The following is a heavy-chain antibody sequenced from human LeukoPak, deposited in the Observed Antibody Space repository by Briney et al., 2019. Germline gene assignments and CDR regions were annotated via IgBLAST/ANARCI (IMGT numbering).Heavy chain of an antibody. V-gene: IGHV4-30-4*08. Sequence: PSQTLSLTCTVSGGSISSRDYYWSWIRQPPGQGLEWIGYSYNTGSTYYNPSLKSRVTISVDTSKNQFSLNLRSVTAADTAVYYCARAGYSSRWGTLDSWGQGTLVTVSS. CDR2: SYNTGST. D-gene: IGHD6-13*01. J-gene: IGHJ4*02. CDR1: GGSISSRDYY. CDR3: ARAGYSSRWGTLDS.